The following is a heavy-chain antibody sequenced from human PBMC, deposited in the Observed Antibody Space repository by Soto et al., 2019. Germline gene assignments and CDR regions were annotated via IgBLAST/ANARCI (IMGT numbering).Heavy chain of an antibody. V-gene: IGHV3-64*01. J-gene: IGHJ6*02. CDR1: GFTFSSYA. CDR2: ISSNGGST. Sequence: EVQLVESGGGLVQPGGSLRLSCAASGFTFSSYAMHWVSQGPGKGLEYVSAISSNGGSTYYANSVKGRFTISRDNSKNTLYLQMGSLRAEDMAVYYCARGNTDYGEGMAVWGQGTTVTVSS. CDR3: ARGNTDYGEGMAV. D-gene: IGHD4-17*01.